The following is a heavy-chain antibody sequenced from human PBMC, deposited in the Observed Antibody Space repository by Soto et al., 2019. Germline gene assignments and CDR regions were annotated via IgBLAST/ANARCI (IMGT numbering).Heavy chain of an antibody. CDR3: TRVFGSSWLKIDY. V-gene: IGHV3-49*03. D-gene: IGHD6-13*01. Sequence: GGSLRLSCTASGFTFGDYAMSWFRQAPGKGLEWVGFIRSKAYGGTTEYAASVKGRFTISRDDSKSIAYLQMNSLKTEDTAVYYCTRVFGSSWLKIDYWGQGTLVTVSS. CDR2: IRSKAYGGTT. J-gene: IGHJ4*02. CDR1: GFTFGDYA.